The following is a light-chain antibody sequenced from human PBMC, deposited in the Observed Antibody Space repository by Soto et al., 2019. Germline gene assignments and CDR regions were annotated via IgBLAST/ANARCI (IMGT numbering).Light chain of an antibody. CDR1: SSDVGGYNY. J-gene: IGLJ3*02. V-gene: IGLV2-14*01. CDR3: ISYTSSSSWG. Sequence: QSALTQPASVSGSPGQSITISCTGTSSDVGGYNYVSWYQQHPGKAPKLMIYEVSNRPSGVSDRFSGSRSGNTASLTISGLQAEDESDYYCISYTSSSSWGFGGGT. CDR2: EVS.